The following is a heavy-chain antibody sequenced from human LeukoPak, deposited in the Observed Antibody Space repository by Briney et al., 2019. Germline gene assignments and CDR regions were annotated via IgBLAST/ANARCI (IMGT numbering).Heavy chain of an antibody. CDR1: GGSISSGGYY. V-gene: IGHV4-31*03. CDR3: ARVYCSSTSCYKRSLWFDP. CDR2: IYYSGST. J-gene: IGHJ5*02. D-gene: IGHD2-2*02. Sequence: SETLSLTCTVSGGSISSGGYYWSWIRQHPGKGLEWIGYIYYSGSTYYNPSLKSRVTISVDTSKNQFFLKLSSVTAAGTAVYYCARVYCSSTSCYKRSLWFDPWGQGTLVTVSS.